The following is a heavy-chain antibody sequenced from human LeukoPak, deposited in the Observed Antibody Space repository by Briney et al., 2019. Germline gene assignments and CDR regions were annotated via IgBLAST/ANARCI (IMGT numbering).Heavy chain of an antibody. D-gene: IGHD5-24*01. J-gene: IGHJ4*02. V-gene: IGHV4-59*01. Sequence: SETLSLTCSGSGGSISSDCWSWIRQPPGKGLEWIGYIHYSGSSNYNPSLKSRVTISLDTSKNQVSLKLISVTAADTAVYYCARENSRAGYTVFDYWGQGTLVAVSS. CDR1: GGSISSDC. CDR2: IHYSGSS. CDR3: ARENSRAGYTVFDY.